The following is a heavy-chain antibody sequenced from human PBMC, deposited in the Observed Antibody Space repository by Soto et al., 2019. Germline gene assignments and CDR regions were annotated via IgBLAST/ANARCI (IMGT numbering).Heavy chain of an antibody. J-gene: IGHJ5*02. Sequence: SETRSLTCTVSCVSLTSYNWNWLPQPPGKALEWIGYVYNSGSTNYNPSLKSRVTISVDTSKNQFSLKVNSVTAADTAVYYCARRAVVAVTGSLDNWLDPWGQGILVTVSS. V-gene: IGHV4-59*01. CDR2: VYNSGST. CDR1: CVSLTSYN. D-gene: IGHD2-21*01. CDR3: ARRAVVAVTGSLDNWLDP.